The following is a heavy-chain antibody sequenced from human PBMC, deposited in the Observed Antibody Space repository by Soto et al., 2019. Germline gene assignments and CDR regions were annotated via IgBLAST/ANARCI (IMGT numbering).Heavy chain of an antibody. CDR1: GGSISSYY. Sequence: ETLSLTCTVSGGSISSYYWSWIRQPPGKGLEWIGYIYYSGSTNYNPSLKSRVTISVDTSKNQFSLKLSSVTAADTAVYYCARSSPFFDYWGQGTLVTVSS. CDR3: ARSSPFFDY. V-gene: IGHV4-59*01. J-gene: IGHJ4*02. D-gene: IGHD2-15*01. CDR2: IYYSGST.